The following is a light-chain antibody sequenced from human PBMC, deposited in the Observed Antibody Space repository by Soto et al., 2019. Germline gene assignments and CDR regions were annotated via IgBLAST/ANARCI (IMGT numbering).Light chain of an antibody. CDR3: QQYNNWPPWT. V-gene: IGKV3-15*01. CDR1: QSVGTN. Sequence: EIVMTQSPATLSVSPGERATLSCRASQSVGTNLVWYQQKPGQAPRLLIYGASTRAAGISGRFSGSGSGTEFTLTISSLQSEDFAVYYCQQYNNWPPWTFGQGTKVEIK. CDR2: GAS. J-gene: IGKJ1*01.